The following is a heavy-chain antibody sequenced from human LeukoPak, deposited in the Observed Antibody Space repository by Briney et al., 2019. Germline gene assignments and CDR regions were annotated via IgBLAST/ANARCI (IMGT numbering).Heavy chain of an antibody. CDR2: ISGSGGST. D-gene: IGHD3-22*01. Sequence: QAGGSLRLSCAASGFTFSSYAMSWVRQAPGKGLEWVSAISGSGGSTYYADSVKGRFTISRDNSKSTLYLQMNSLRAEDTAVYYCAKADDSSGYTYDYWGQGTLVTVSS. V-gene: IGHV3-23*01. CDR3: AKADDSSGYTYDY. CDR1: GFTFSSYA. J-gene: IGHJ4*02.